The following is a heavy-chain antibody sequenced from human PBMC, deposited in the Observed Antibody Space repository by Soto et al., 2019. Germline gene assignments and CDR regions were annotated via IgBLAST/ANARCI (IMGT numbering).Heavy chain of an antibody. V-gene: IGHV1-18*01. D-gene: IGHD3-3*01. Sequence: GASVKVSCKASGYTFTSYGISWVRQAPGQGLEWMGWISAYNGNTNYAQKLQGRVTMTTDTSTSTAYMELRSLRSDDTAVYYCARDPGRYDFWSGYYQGYGYGMDVWGQGTTVTVSS. CDR2: ISAYNGNT. CDR1: GYTFTSYG. J-gene: IGHJ6*02. CDR3: ARDPGRYDFWSGYYQGYGYGMDV.